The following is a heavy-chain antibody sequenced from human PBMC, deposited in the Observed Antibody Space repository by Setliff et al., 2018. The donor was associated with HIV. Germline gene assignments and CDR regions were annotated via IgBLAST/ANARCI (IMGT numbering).Heavy chain of an antibody. J-gene: IGHJ4*02. V-gene: IGHV4-61*09. Sequence: SETLSLTCTVSGGSISSGSYYWSWIRQPAGKGLEWIGHIYTSGNTNHNPSLKSRVTISVDTSENQFSLKLSSVTAADTAVYYCARGEFYCGTDCYWSSFDYWGQGILVTVSS. D-gene: IGHD2-21*02. CDR3: ARGEFYCGTDCYWSSFDY. CDR1: GGSISSGSYY. CDR2: IYTSGNT.